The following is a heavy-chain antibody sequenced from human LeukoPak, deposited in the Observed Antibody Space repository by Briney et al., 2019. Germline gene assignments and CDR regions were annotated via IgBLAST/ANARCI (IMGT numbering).Heavy chain of an antibody. J-gene: IGHJ6*03. V-gene: IGHV3-30*01. CDR3: ARVSDIYDPLYYYYMDV. Sequence: PGGSLRLSCAASGFTFSSYAMHWVRQAPGKGLEWVAVISYDGSNKYYADSEKGRFTISRDNSKNTLYLQMNSLRAEDTAVYYCARVSDIYDPLYYYYMDVWGKGTTVTVSS. CDR2: ISYDGSNK. CDR1: GFTFSSYA. D-gene: IGHD3-9*01.